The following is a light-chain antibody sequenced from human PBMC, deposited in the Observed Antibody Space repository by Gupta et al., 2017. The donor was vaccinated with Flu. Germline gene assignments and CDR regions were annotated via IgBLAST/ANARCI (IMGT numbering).Light chain of an antibody. CDR1: QSVLYSSTNKNY. CDR2: WAS. CDR3: QQHYRTPQT. V-gene: IGKV4-1*01. Sequence: NCKSSQSVLYSSTNKNYLAWYQQKPGQPPKLLIYWASTRESGVPDRFSGSGSGTDFTLTISRLQAEDVAVYYCQQHYRTPQTFGQGTKLEIK. J-gene: IGKJ2*01.